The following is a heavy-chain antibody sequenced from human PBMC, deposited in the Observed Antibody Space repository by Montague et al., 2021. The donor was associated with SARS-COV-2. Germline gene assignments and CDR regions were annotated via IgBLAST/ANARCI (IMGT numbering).Heavy chain of an antibody. V-gene: IGHV3-74*03. CDR2: TNSDGRST. CDR3: VREVGLVVARTLGRLDP. CDR1: GFTFSEYW. D-gene: IGHD2-21*01. Sequence: SLRLSCAVSGFTFSEYWMHWVRQAPGKGLEWVSRTNSDGRSTTYADFVKGRFTISRDNAKNMLYLQMNSLRGEDTAVYYCVREVGLVVARTLGRLDPWGQGTLVTVSS. J-gene: IGHJ5*02.